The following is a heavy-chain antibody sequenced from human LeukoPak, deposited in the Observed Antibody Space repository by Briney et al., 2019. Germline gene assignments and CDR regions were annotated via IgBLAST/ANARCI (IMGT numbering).Heavy chain of an antibody. V-gene: IGHV3-21*01. J-gene: IGHJ4*02. D-gene: IGHD6-19*01. CDR1: GFTFSSYS. Sequence: GWSVRLSCAACGFTFSSYSMHWVRQAPGKGLEWVSSISSSSSYLYYADSVKGRCTIFRDNAKNSLYLQMNSLRAEDTAVYYCATLAVADPFDYWGQGTLVTVSS. CDR3: ATLAVADPFDY. CDR2: ISSSSSYL.